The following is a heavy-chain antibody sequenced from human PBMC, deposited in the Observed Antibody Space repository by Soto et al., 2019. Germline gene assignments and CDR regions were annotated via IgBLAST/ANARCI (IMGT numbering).Heavy chain of an antibody. D-gene: IGHD4-17*01. CDR3: ARLVTTDGGDY. Sequence: GPVEGSRKASGYTLTRYYIKWVGQATGQGLEWMGWMNPNSGNTGYAQKFQGRVTMTRNTSISTAYMELSSLRSEDTAVYYCARLVTTDGGDYWGQGTLVTVSS. J-gene: IGHJ4*02. CDR2: MNPNSGNT. V-gene: IGHV1-8*01. CDR1: GYTLTRYY.